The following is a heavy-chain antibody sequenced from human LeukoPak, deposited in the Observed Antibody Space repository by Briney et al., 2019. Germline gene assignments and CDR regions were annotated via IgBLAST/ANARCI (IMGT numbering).Heavy chain of an antibody. D-gene: IGHD6-19*01. CDR2: IYYSGST. Sequence: PSETLSLTCTVSGGSISSYYWSWIRQPSGKGLEWIGYIYYSGSTNYNPSLKSRVTISVDTSKNQFSLKLSSVTAADTAVYYCARLELAVAGFHFHYWGQGTLVTVSS. CDR1: GGSISSYY. J-gene: IGHJ4*02. V-gene: IGHV4-59*08. CDR3: ARLELAVAGFHFHY.